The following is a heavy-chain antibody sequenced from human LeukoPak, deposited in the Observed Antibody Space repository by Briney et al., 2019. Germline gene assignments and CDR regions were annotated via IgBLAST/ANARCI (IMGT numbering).Heavy chain of an antibody. Sequence: PGGSLRLSCAASGLTFSSYWMNWVRQAPGKGLEWVASIKQEGNEKYYVDSVKGRFTISRDNTKYSLYLQMNSLRAEDTAVYYCARLSGHVARYFDWLLLGGPRGGPNWFDPWGQGTLVTVSS. D-gene: IGHD3-9*01. J-gene: IGHJ5*02. CDR2: IKQEGNEK. CDR1: GLTFSSYW. V-gene: IGHV3-7*01. CDR3: ARLSGHVARYFDWLLLGGPRGGPNWFDP.